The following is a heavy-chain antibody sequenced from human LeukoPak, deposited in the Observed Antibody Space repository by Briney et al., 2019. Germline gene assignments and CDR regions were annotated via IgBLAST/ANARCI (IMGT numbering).Heavy chain of an antibody. Sequence: GGSLRLSCTASGFTFSSYAMYWVRQAPGKGLEWVSGIFGSGGSAHYADSVKGRFTISRDNSKNTVYLQMNSLKAEDTAVYYCGKTTTGYSSGRYPAWPVDYWGQGTLVTVSS. CDR1: GFTFSSYA. D-gene: IGHD6-19*01. J-gene: IGHJ4*02. CDR3: GKTTTGYSSGRYPAWPVDY. CDR2: IFGSGGSA. V-gene: IGHV3-23*01.